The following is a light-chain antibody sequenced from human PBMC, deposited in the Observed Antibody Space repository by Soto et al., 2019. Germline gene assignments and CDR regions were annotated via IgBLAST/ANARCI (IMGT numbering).Light chain of an antibody. Sequence: QSALTQPASVSGSPGQSITISCTGTSSDVGGSNYVSWYQQHPGKAPKLIIYDVNNRPSGISNHFSGSKSGNTASLTISGLQAEDEADYYCSSYRSGSTLVFGGGTKLTVL. V-gene: IGLV2-14*03. J-gene: IGLJ2*01. CDR1: SSDVGGSNY. CDR2: DVN. CDR3: SSYRSGSTLV.